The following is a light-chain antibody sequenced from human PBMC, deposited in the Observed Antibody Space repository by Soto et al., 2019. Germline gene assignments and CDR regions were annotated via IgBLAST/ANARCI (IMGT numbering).Light chain of an antibody. J-gene: IGKJ1*01. V-gene: IGKV1-5*01. CDR3: QQYTSYPFVT. CDR1: QSISSW. Sequence: DIQMTQSPSTLSASVGDRVTITCRASQSISSWLAWYQQKPGKAPKLLIYDASSLESGVPSRFSGSGSGTEFTLTISSLQPDDFATYYCQQYTSYPFVTFGQGTKV. CDR2: DAS.